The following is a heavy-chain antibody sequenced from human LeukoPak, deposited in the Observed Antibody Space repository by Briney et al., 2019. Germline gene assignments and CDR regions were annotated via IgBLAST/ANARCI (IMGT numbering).Heavy chain of an antibody. D-gene: IGHD5-24*01. Sequence: SETLSLTCTVSGGSISSSSYYWGWVRQPPGKGLEWIGSIYYSGSTYYNPSLKSRATISVDTSKNQFSLKLSSVTAADTAVYYCASLPRDGYNYEGYYFDYWGQGTLVTVSS. CDR3: ASLPRDGYNYEGYYFDY. V-gene: IGHV4-39*01. CDR2: IYYSGST. CDR1: GGSISSSSYY. J-gene: IGHJ4*02.